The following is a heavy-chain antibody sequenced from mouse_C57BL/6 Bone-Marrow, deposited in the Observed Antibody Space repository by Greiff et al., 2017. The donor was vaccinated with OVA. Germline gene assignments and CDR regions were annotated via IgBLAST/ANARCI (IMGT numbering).Heavy chain of an antibody. D-gene: IGHD1-1*01. CDR2: IYPGDGDT. CDR3: ALYYYGSSLFDY. V-gene: IGHV1-82*01. J-gene: IGHJ2*01. CDR1: GYAFSSSW. Sequence: VQLKQSGPELVKPGASVKISCKASGYAFSSSWMNWVKQRPGKGLEWIGRIYPGDGDTNYNGKFKGKATLTADKSSSTAYMQLSSLTSEDSAVYFCALYYYGSSLFDYWGQGTTLTVSS.